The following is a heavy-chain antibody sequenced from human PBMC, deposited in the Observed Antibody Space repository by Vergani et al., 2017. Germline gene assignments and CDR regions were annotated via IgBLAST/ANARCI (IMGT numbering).Heavy chain of an antibody. J-gene: IGHJ4*02. CDR3: AKVLTYSSSWRFRVYYFDY. CDR1: GFTFSSYA. V-gene: IGHV3-23*01. Sequence: EVQLLESGGGLVQPGGSLRLSCAASGFTFSSYAMSWVRQAPGKGLEWVSAISGRGGSTYYADSVKGRFTISRDNSKNTLYLQMNSLRAEDTAVYYCAKVLTYSSSWRFRVYYFDYWGQGTLVTVSS. D-gene: IGHD6-13*01. CDR2: ISGRGGST.